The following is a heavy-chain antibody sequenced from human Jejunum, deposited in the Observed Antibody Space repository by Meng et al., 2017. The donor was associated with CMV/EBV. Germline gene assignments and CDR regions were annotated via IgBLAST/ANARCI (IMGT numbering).Heavy chain of an antibody. D-gene: IGHD2-21*02. CDR3: ARDSSVTY. J-gene: IGHJ6*02. V-gene: IGHV1-69*04. CDR2: VIPILGIT. CDR1: GGTFGTYP. Sequence: VSCKASGGTFGTYPVSWVRQAPGQMLEWMGRVIPILGITNYAQKFQDRITITADKSTGTAYMELSSLRSDDTAMYYCARDSSVTYWGQGTTVTVSS.